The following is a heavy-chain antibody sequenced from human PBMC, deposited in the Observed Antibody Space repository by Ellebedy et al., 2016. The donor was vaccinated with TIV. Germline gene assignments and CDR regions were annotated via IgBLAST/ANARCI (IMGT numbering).Heavy chain of an antibody. V-gene: IGHV3-7*01. CDR1: GFNFNSYA. CDR2: IKEDGSEK. CDR3: ARQTVATSVNDAFDI. J-gene: IGHJ3*02. D-gene: IGHD4-17*01. Sequence: GESLKISCAASGFNFNSYALHWVRQAPGKGLEWVANIKEDGSEKYYVDSVKGRFTISRDNAKNSLYLQMNSLRAEDTAVYYCARQTVATSVNDAFDIWGLGTVVTVSS.